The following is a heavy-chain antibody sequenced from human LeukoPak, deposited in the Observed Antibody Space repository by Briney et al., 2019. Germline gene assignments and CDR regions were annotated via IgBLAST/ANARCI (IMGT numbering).Heavy chain of an antibody. J-gene: IGHJ4*02. CDR3: ARESYGDYVFDY. V-gene: IGHV3-21*01. CDR1: GYTFSSYS. D-gene: IGHD4-17*01. Sequence: GGSLRLSCAASGYTFSSYSMNWVRQAPGQGLEWVSSISTNSSYIYYADSVKGRFTISRDNAKNSLYLQMNSLRAEDTAVYYCARESYGDYVFDYWGQGTLVTVSS. CDR2: ISTNSSYI.